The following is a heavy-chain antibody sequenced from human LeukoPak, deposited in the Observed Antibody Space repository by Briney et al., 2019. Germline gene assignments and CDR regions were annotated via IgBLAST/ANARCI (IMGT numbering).Heavy chain of an antibody. Sequence: GGSPRLSCAASGFTVSSNYMSWVRQAPGKGLEWVSVIYSGGSTYYADSVKGRFTISRDNSKNTLYLQMNSLRAEDTAVYYCARIVRSSIAAPYFDYWGQGTLVTVSS. V-gene: IGHV3-53*01. CDR1: GFTVSSNY. CDR3: ARIVRSSIAAPYFDY. D-gene: IGHD6-6*01. CDR2: IYSGGST. J-gene: IGHJ4*02.